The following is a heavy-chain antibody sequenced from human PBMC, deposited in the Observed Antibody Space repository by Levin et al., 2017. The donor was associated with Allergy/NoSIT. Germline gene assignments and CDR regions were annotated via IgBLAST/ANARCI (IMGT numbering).Heavy chain of an antibody. CDR2: IGVRDRT. CDR3: GKDPNGDFVGAFDL. D-gene: IGHD4-17*01. Sequence: LSLTCAASGFIFRNYAMSWVRQAPGKGPEWVSGIGVRDRTYYSDSVRGRFTIPRDKFKKKLYLQMNSLRDEDTAVYYCGKDPNGDFVGAFDLCGQGTMVTVSS. CDR1: GFIFRNYA. V-gene: IGHV3-23*01. J-gene: IGHJ3*01.